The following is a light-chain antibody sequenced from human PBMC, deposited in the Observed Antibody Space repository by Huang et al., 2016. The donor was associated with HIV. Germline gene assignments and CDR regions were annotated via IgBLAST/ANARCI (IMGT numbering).Light chain of an antibody. CDR3: QHNYTTPSGGFT. Sequence: DMQMTQSPSSLSASVGDRVTIACRASQNIKSYLNLFQQKPGKAPKLLIYVASSLQSRVPATFRGSGSGADFALTIISLQPEDFATYYCQHNYTTPSGGFTFGPGTKVDV. CDR2: VAS. CDR1: QNIKSY. J-gene: IGKJ3*01. V-gene: IGKV1-39*01.